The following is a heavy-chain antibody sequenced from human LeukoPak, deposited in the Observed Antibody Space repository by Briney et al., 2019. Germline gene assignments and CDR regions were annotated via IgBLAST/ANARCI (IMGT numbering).Heavy chain of an antibody. J-gene: IGHJ6*03. CDR3: ARRRTRSPMDV. CDR1: GDSISSANSY. CDR2: IPYSGST. Sequence: SETLSLTCTVSGDSISSANSYWGWIRQPPGKGLEWIGSIPYSGSTYYNSSLKSRVTISVDTSRNHFSLKLSSVTAADTAVYYCARRRTRSPMDVWGKGTTVTVS. D-gene: IGHD1-7*01. V-gene: IGHV4-39*02.